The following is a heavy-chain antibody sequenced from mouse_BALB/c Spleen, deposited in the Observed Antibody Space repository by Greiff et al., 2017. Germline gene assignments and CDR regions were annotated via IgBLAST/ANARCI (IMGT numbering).Heavy chain of an antibody. CDR1: GFTFSSYA. Sequence: EVQGVESGGGLVKPGGSLTLSCAASGFTFSSYAMSWVRQTPEKRLEWVATISSGGSYTYYPDSVKGRFTISRDNAKNTLYLQMSSLRSEDTAMYYCARHEGNYGWFAYWGQGTLVTVSA. CDR2: ISSGGSYT. CDR3: ARHEGNYGWFAY. V-gene: IGHV5-9-3*01. D-gene: IGHD2-1*01. J-gene: IGHJ3*01.